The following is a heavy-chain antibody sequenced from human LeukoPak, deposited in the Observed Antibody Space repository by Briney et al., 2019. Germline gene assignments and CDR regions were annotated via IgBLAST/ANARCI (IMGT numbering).Heavy chain of an antibody. V-gene: IGHV1-8*01. J-gene: IGHJ4*02. CDR2: MNPNSGNT. D-gene: IGHD5-18*01. CDR1: GYTFTSHD. Sequence: ASVKVSCKASGYTFTSHDINWVRQATGQGLEWMGWMNPNSGNTGYAQKFQGRVTMTRNTSISTAYMELSSLRSEDTAVYCCARGQRGYSYGSFDYWGQGTLVTVSS. CDR3: ARGQRGYSYGSFDY.